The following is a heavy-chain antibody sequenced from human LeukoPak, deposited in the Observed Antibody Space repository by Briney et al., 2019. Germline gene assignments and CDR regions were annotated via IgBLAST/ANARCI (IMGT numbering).Heavy chain of an antibody. D-gene: IGHD6-6*01. CDR1: GFTFSSYT. CDR2: INSGNTYI. CDR3: ARDRYAAARHYYYYMDV. V-gene: IGHV3-21*01. J-gene: IGHJ6*03. Sequence: GGSLRLSCAASGFTFSSYTMNWVRQAPGKGLEWVSLINSGNTYIHYADSVKGRFTISRDNAKNSLYLQMNSLRAEDTAVYYCARDRYAAARHYYYYMDVWGKGTTVTVSS.